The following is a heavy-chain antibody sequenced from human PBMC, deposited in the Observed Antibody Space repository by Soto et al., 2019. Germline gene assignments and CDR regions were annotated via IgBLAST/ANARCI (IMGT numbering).Heavy chain of an antibody. CDR2: ITSSSSHI. V-gene: IGHV3-21*02. CDR3: VRERGLSSFYGMDV. Sequence: EVQLVESGGGLVKPGGSLRLSCAASGFTLSSYTMNWVRQASEKGLEWVASITSSSSHIYYADSVKGRFTISRDNAGNSLYLQMNSLRAEDTAVYYCVRERGLSSFYGMDVWGQGTTVTVSS. J-gene: IGHJ6*02. CDR1: GFTLSSYT. D-gene: IGHD3-10*01.